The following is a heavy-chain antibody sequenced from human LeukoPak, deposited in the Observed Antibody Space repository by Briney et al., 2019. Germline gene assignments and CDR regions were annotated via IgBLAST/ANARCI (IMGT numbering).Heavy chain of an antibody. CDR3: AGDYGDSNYYYYGMDV. Sequence: ASVKDSCKASGYTFTGYYMHWVRQAPGQGLEWMGWINPNSGGTNYAQKFQGRVTMTRDTSISTAYMELSRLRSDDTAVYYCAGDYGDSNYYYYGMDVWGQGPRSPSP. CDR1: GYTFTGYY. CDR2: INPNSGGT. V-gene: IGHV1-2*02. J-gene: IGHJ6*02. D-gene: IGHD4-17*01.